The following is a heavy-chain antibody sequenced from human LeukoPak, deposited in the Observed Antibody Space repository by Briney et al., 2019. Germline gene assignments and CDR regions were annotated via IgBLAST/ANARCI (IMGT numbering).Heavy chain of an antibody. V-gene: IGHV1-8*01. Sequence: GASVKVSCRASGYTFTSYDINWVRQATGQGLEWMGWMNPNSGNTGYAQKFQGRVTMTRNTSISTAYMELSSLRSEDTAVYYCARGRRGSNWFDPWGQGTLVTVSS. CDR3: ARGRRGSNWFDP. J-gene: IGHJ5*02. D-gene: IGHD3-10*01. CDR2: MNPNSGNT. CDR1: GYTFTSYD.